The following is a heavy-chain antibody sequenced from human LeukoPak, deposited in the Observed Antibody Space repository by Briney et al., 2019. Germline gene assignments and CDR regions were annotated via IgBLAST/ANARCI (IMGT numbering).Heavy chain of an antibody. J-gene: IGHJ4*02. CDR3: AKGGESSSWLFDY. CDR2: LSGSGLST. Sequence: GGSLRLSCAASGFTFSSYAMSWVRQAPGKGLQWVSALSGSGLSTYYADSAKGRFTISRDNSKNTLYLQMNSLRAEDTAVYYCAKGGESSSWLFDYWGQGTLVPVSS. D-gene: IGHD6-13*01. V-gene: IGHV3-23*01. CDR1: GFTFSSYA.